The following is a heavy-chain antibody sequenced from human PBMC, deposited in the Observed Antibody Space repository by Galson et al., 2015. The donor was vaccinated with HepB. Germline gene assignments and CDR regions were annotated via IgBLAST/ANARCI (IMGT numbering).Heavy chain of an antibody. CDR1: GYTFTSYY. CDR3: ARDGQGYCSGGSCYNYYYYYMDV. CDR2: INPSGGST. D-gene: IGHD2-15*01. V-gene: IGHV1-46*01. Sequence: SVKVSCKASGYTFTSYYMHWVRQAPGQGLEWMGIINPSGGSTSYAQKFQGRVTMTRDTSTSTVYMELSSLRSEDTAVYYCARDGQGYCSGGSCYNYYYYYMDVWGKGTTVTVSS. J-gene: IGHJ6*03.